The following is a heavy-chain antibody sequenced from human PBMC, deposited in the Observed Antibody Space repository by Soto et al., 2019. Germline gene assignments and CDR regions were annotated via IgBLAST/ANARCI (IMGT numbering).Heavy chain of an antibody. V-gene: IGHV4-59*01. Sequence: PSETLSLTCTVSGGSISSYYWSWIRQPPGKGLEWIGYIYYSGTTNYNPSLKSRVTISVDTSKNQFSLKLSSVTAADTAVYYCAIVVYSNDPAAWGIGTTVPVSS. J-gene: IGHJ6*04. CDR2: IYYSGTT. CDR1: GGSISSYY. D-gene: IGHD4-4*01. CDR3: AIVVYSNDPAA.